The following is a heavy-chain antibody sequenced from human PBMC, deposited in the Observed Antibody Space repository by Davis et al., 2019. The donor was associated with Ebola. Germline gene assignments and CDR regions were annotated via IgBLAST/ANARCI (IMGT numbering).Heavy chain of an antibody. Sequence: GESLRISCQGSGYSFSSHWIGWVRQMPGEGLEWMGIMYAGDSDARYRPSFQGRVTFSADKSISTAYLQWSSLKTSDTAMYYCARGPYGDLPPSWYFDLWGRGTLVTVSS. D-gene: IGHD4-17*01. V-gene: IGHV5-51*01. CDR1: GYSFSSHW. J-gene: IGHJ2*01. CDR2: MYAGDSDA. CDR3: ARGPYGDLPPSWYFDL.